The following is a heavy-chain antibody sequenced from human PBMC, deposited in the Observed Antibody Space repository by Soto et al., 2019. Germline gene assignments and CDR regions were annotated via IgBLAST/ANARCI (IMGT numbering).Heavy chain of an antibody. D-gene: IGHD3-10*01. CDR2: IWYDGSNK. J-gene: IGHJ6*02. CDR3: ARDTARAMVRIYYGMDV. CDR1: GFTFSSYG. V-gene: IGHV3-33*01. Sequence: QVQLVESGGGVVQPGRSLRLSCAASGFTFSSYGMHWVRQAPGKGLEWVAVIWYDGSNKYYADSVKGRFTISRDNSQHKLYLHMTSVRGEDTAVYYCARDTARAMVRIYYGMDVWGQGTTVTVAS.